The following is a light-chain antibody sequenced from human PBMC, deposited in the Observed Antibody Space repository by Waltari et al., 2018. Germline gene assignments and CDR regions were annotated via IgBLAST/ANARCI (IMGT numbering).Light chain of an antibody. CDR1: QSVGRF. V-gene: IGKV3-11*01. J-gene: IGKJ5*01. Sequence: EIVLAQSPATLSFSPGERAHLSCRASQSVGRFLAWYQRKPGQAPRLLIYDASDSATGTPARFSGSGSGTDFTLTISSLEPEDFAVYYCQHRGIWLLLAFGQGTRLEIK. CDR2: DAS. CDR3: QHRGIWLLLA.